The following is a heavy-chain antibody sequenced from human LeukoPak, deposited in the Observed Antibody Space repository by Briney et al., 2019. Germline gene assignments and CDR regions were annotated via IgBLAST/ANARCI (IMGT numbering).Heavy chain of an antibody. CDR3: TTRSGFWNGSDY. J-gene: IGHJ4*02. Sequence: TGGSLRLSCAASGFTFSNVWMSWVRQAPGKGLEWVGRIKRKTDGGTTDYAAPVKGRFTISRDDSKNTLYLQMNSLKTEDTAVYYCTTRSGFWNGSDYWGQGTLVTVSS. CDR2: IKRKTDGGTT. D-gene: IGHD3-3*01. CDR1: GFTFSNVW. V-gene: IGHV3-15*01.